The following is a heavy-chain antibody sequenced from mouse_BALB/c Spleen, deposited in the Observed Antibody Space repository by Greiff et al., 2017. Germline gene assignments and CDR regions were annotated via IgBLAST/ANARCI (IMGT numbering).Heavy chain of an antibody. Sequence: EVKLVESGGGLVKPGGSLKLSCAASGFTFSSYAMSWVRQTPEKRLEWVASISSGGSTYYPDSVKGRFTISRDNARNILYLQMSSLRSEDTAMYYCARGGYYGYDYWGQGTTLTVSS. CDR1: GFTFSSYA. J-gene: IGHJ2*01. V-gene: IGHV5-6-5*01. D-gene: IGHD2-2*01. CDR3: ARGGYYGYDY. CDR2: ISSGGST.